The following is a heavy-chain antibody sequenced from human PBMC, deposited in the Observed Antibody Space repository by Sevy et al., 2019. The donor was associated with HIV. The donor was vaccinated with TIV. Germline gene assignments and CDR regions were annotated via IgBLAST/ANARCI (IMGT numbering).Heavy chain of an antibody. CDR3: ARPQRPSGYSSSGDAFDV. CDR1: GVTFSGYA. V-gene: IGHV1-69*13. Sequence: ASLKVSCKASGVTFSGYAINWVRQTPGQGLEWMGWIVPSFDLSKYAQKFQGRVTFTADESMDTAYMKLSSLRSDDTAVYYCARPQRPSGYSSSGDAFDVWGQGTMVTVSS. J-gene: IGHJ3*01. D-gene: IGHD6-13*01. CDR2: IVPSFDLS.